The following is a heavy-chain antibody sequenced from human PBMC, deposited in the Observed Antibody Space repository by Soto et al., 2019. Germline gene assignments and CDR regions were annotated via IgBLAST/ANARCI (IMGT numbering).Heavy chain of an antibody. Sequence: QVQLQESGPGLVKPSQTLSLTCTVSGGSISSGGYYWSWIRQHPGKGLEWIGYIYYSGSTYYNPSLKSRVTISVDTSKNQFSLKLSSVTAADTAVYYCARAVLTMVRGEDWFDPWGQGTLVTVSS. J-gene: IGHJ5*02. V-gene: IGHV4-31*03. CDR1: GGSISSGGYY. CDR3: ARAVLTMVRGEDWFDP. CDR2: IYYSGST. D-gene: IGHD3-10*01.